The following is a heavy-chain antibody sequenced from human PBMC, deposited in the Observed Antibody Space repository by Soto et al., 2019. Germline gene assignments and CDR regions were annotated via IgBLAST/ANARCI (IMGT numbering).Heavy chain of an antibody. CDR3: TKRSGGFSEFDY. D-gene: IGHD5-12*01. Sequence: GSLRLAGSASGFSFGNFAMNWVRQPPGKGLEWVSSVDFSGTYTFYAASVKVRFSISRDNSHNMVYLEMNGLRADGTAVYYCTKRSGGFSEFDYWGQGALVTVYS. J-gene: IGHJ4*02. CDR2: VDFSGTYT. V-gene: IGHV3-23*01. CDR1: GFSFGNFA.